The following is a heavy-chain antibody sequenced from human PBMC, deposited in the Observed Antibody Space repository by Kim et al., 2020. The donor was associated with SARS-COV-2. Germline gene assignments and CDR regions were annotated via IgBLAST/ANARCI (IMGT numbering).Heavy chain of an antibody. D-gene: IGHD5-12*01. V-gene: IGHV1-2*02. J-gene: IGHJ6*03. CDR3: ARGYSGYDFYYMDV. Sequence: YAQKFQGRVTMTRDTSISTAYMGLSRLRSDDTAVYYCARGYSGYDFYYMDVWGKGTTVTVSS.